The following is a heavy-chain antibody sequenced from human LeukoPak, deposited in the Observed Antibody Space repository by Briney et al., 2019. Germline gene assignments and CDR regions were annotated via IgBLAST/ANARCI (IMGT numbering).Heavy chain of an antibody. Sequence: TLSLTCAVSGGSIGSGGYSWSWIRQPPGKGLEWIGYIYHSGSTYYNPSLKSRVTISVDRSKNQFSLKLSSATAADTAVYYCARSSRSTVTTPGYWGQGTLVTVSS. CDR2: IYHSGST. J-gene: IGHJ4*02. V-gene: IGHV4-30-2*01. CDR1: GGSIGSGGYS. D-gene: IGHD4-17*01. CDR3: ARSSRSTVTTPGY.